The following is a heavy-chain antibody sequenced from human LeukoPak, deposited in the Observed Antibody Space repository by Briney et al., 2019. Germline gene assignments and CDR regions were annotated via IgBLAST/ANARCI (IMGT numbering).Heavy chain of an antibody. CDR2: IYYSGST. CDR1: GVSISSYY. D-gene: IGHD6-19*01. Sequence: PSETLSLTCTVSGVSISSYYWSWIRQPPGKGLEWIGYIYYSGSTNYNPSLKSRVTISVDTSKNQFSLKLSSVTAADTAVYYCASHYSSGWTIYYFDYWGQGTLVTVSS. CDR3: ASHYSSGWTIYYFDY. J-gene: IGHJ4*02. V-gene: IGHV4-59*12.